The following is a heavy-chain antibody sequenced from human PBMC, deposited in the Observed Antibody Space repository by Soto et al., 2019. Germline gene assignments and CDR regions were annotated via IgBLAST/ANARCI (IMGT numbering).Heavy chain of an antibody. CDR1: GFTFSSYA. V-gene: IGHV3-23*01. CDR2: ITGSGGDT. J-gene: IGHJ1*01. CDR3: AKAEGGTWGTEYFPY. Sequence: EVQLLESGGALVQPGGSLRLSCAASGFTFSSYAMTWVRQAPGKGLEWVSLITGSGGDTYYGDSVKGRFTISRDNSKNTLFLQMNSLRVEDTAVYFCAKAEGGTWGTEYFPYWGLGTLVTVSS. D-gene: IGHD7-27*01.